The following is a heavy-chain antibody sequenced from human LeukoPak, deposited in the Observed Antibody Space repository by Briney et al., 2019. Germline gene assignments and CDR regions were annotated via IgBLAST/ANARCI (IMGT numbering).Heavy chain of an antibody. CDR1: GFTFGSYS. V-gene: IGHV3-21*01. CDR3: ARGSFGWFDP. Sequence: GGSLRLSCAASGFTFGSYSMNWVRQAPGKGLEWVSSISSSSSYIYYADSVKGRFTISRDNAKNSLYLQMNSLRAEDTAVYYCARGSFGWFDPWGQGTLVTVSS. D-gene: IGHD1-26*01. J-gene: IGHJ5*02. CDR2: ISSSSSYI.